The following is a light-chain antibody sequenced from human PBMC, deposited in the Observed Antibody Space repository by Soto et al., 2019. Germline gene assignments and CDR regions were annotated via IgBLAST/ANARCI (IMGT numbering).Light chain of an antibody. V-gene: IGKV2-28*01. CDR1: RSILSSNGYNY. CDR2: LAS. J-gene: IGKJ4*01. CDR3: MQSRTTPPT. Sequence: DIVMTQSPLSLPVTPGEPASISCWSSRSILSSNGYNYLDWYVQMPGQSPQLLIYLASNRASGVPDRFNGSGSGTDSTLKIRREEAKDVVGYYSMQSRTTPPTFVGGTKVEIK.